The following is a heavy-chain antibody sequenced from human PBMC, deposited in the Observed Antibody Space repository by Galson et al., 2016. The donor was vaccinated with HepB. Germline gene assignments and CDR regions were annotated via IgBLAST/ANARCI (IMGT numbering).Heavy chain of an antibody. D-gene: IGHD6-19*01. CDR1: GASINSTNW. V-gene: IGHV4/OR15-8*01. CDR3: SRDSGGWYFYY. J-gene: IGHJ4*02. Sequence: SETLSLTCVVSGASINSTNWWRRDRQPPGKGLEWIGQIYQSGSTNYNPSLKSRVTISVDKSKNHFSLKLSSVTAADTAVYYCSRDSGGWYFYYWGQGTLVTVSS. CDR2: IYQSGST.